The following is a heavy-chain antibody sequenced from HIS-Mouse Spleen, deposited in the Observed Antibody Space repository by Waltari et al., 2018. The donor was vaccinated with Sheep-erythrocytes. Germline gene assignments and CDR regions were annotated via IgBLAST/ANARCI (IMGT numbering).Heavy chain of an antibody. D-gene: IGHD1-26*01. CDR3: ARFSRPRFWPVGATAFDI. Sequence: QVQLQESGPGLVKPSETLSLTCTVSGGSISSYYWSWIRQPPGKGLEWIGYIYYSGSTNYNPSLKSRVTLSVDTSKNQFSLKLSSVTAADTAVYYCARFSRPRFWPVGATAFDIWGQGTMVTVSS. V-gene: IGHV4-59*08. CDR1: GGSISSYY. CDR2: IYYSGST. J-gene: IGHJ3*02.